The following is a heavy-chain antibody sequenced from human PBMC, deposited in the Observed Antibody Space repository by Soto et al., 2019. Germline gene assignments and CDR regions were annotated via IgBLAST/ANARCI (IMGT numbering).Heavy chain of an antibody. V-gene: IGHV4-59*12. CDR3: ARAGVVVVAATRWFDP. CDR2: IYYGGST. J-gene: IGHJ5*02. Sequence: PSETLSLTCTVSGDSISTDYWSWIRQSPGKGLEWIGFIYYGGSTNYNPSLKSRVTISVDTPKNQFSLKLSSVTAADTAVYYCARAGVVVVAATRWFDPWGQGTLVTVSS. D-gene: IGHD2-15*01. CDR1: GDSISTDY.